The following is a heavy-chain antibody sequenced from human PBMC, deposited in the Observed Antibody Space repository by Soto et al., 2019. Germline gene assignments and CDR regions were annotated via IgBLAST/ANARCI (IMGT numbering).Heavy chain of an antibody. Sequence: QVQLVESGGGVVQPGRSLRLSCAASGFTFSSYGMHWVRQAPGKGLEWVAVISYDGSNKYYADSVKGRFTISRDNSKNTLYLQMNSLRAEDTAVYYCAKVSYDFWSGYYGGGVWNYFDYWGQGTLVTVSS. D-gene: IGHD3-3*01. CDR3: AKVSYDFWSGYYGGGVWNYFDY. V-gene: IGHV3-30*18. J-gene: IGHJ4*02. CDR1: GFTFSSYG. CDR2: ISYDGSNK.